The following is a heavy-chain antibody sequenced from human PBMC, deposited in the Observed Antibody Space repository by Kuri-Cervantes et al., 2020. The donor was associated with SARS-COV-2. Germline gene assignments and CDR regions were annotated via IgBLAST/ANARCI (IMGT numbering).Heavy chain of an antibody. J-gene: IGHJ6*02. CDR1: GFTFSSYS. D-gene: IGHD3-10*01. V-gene: IGHV3-21*01. CDR2: ISSSSSYI. CDR3: ARGELLWFGEQQSGGMDV. Sequence: GESLKISCAASGFTFSSYSMNWVRQAPGKGLEWVSSISSSSSYIYYADSVKGRFTISRDNAKNSLYLQMNSLRAEDTAVYYCARGELLWFGEQQSGGMDVWGQGTTVTASS.